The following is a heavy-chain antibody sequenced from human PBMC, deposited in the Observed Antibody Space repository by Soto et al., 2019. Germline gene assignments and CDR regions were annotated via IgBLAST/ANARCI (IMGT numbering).Heavy chain of an antibody. J-gene: IGHJ4*01. CDR2: IIPIYRSA. CDR1: GGTFNISA. D-gene: IGHD6-13*01. V-gene: IGHV1-69*01. CDR3: ARVGDIAAPISEYFDY. Sequence: QVHLVQSGAEVKQPGSSVRVSCKASGGTFNISAITWVRQAPGHGLEWMGAIIPIYRSANYGQNFQGRVKISADESTSTTFRELSNLRYDDAAVDCGARVGDIAAPISEYFDYWGHGPRVTVSP.